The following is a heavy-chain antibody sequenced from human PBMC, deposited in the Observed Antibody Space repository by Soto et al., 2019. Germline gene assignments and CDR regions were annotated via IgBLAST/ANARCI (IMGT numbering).Heavy chain of an antibody. V-gene: IGHV3-30*18. D-gene: IGHD6-19*01. CDR2: ISYDGSNK. CDR3: AKPPGGWYPPFDY. J-gene: IGHJ4*02. CDR1: GFTFSSYG. Sequence: QVQLVESGGGVVQPGRSLRLSCAASGFTFSSYGMHWVRQAPGKGLEWVAVISYDGSNKYYADSVKGRFIISRDNSKNTVYLQINSLRAEDTAVYCCAKPPGGWYPPFDYWGQGTLVTVSS.